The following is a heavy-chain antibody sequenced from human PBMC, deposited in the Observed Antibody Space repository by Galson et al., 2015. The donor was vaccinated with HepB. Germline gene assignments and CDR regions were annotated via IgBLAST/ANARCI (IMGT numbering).Heavy chain of an antibody. CDR2: ISVYNGDT. D-gene: IGHD3-9*01. J-gene: IGHJ4*02. CDR1: GYTFSNYR. Sequence: SVKVSCRASGYTFSNYRLSWVRQAPGQGLEWMGWISVYNGDTNSAQRFQGRLTMTTDKPTRTAYMELRSLTSGDTAVYYCARENLNDWSLDNWGQGTPVTVSS. CDR3: ARENLNDWSLDN. V-gene: IGHV1-18*01.